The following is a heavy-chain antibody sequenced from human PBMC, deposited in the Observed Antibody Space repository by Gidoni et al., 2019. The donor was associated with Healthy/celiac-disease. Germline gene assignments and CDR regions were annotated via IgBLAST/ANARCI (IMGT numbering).Heavy chain of an antibody. Sequence: EVQRLASGGGLVQPGGSLRLSCAASGLTFSRYAMSWVRQAPGKGREWVSAISGSGGSTYYADSVKGRFNISRDNSKNTLYLQMNSLRAEDTAVYYCAKHSSSWAYYYYGMDVWGQGTTVTVSS. CDR3: AKHSSSWAYYYYGMDV. CDR1: GLTFSRYA. V-gene: IGHV3-23*01. D-gene: IGHD6-13*01. CDR2: ISGSGGST. J-gene: IGHJ6*02.